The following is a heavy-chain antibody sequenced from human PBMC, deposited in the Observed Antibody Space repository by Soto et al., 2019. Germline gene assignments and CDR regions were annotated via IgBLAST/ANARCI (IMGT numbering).Heavy chain of an antibody. D-gene: IGHD4-4*01. CDR1: GYTFTSYA. CDR3: ARDSSYSNYESSYFDY. V-gene: IGHV1-18*01. CDR2: ISAYNGNT. J-gene: IGHJ4*02. Sequence: ASVKISCKASGYTFTSYAISWVGPAPGQGLEWMGWISAYNGNTNYAQKLQGRVTITADESTSTAYMELSSLRSEDTAVYYCARDSSYSNYESSYFDYWGQGTLVTVSS.